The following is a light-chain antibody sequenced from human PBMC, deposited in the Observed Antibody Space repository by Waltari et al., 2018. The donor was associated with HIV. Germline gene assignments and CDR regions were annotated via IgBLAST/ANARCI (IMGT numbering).Light chain of an antibody. Sequence: QSALTQPASVAVSPGQSLAIPCTGTTSDVGGYNYLPWYQQHPGKVPKLMIFDVSNRPSGVSHRFSGSKSGNTASLTISGLQAEDEADYYYSSYTSSSTYVFGTGTKVTVL. CDR2: DVS. CDR1: TSDVGGYNY. V-gene: IGLV2-14*03. CDR3: SSYTSSSTYV. J-gene: IGLJ1*01.